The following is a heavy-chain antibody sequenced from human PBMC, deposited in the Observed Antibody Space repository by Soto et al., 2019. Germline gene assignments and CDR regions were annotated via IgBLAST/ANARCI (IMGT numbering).Heavy chain of an antibody. CDR2: IYYSGST. D-gene: IGHD2-15*01. CDR3: ARYGSGECNRGSCYSPFDY. J-gene: IGHJ4*02. Sequence: QVQLQESGPGLVKPSQTLSLTCTVSGRSISSVNYYWSWIRQPPGKGLEWIGYIYYSGSTYYNPSLRSRVTISVDTSTNQVSLKLSSVTAADTAVYYCARYGSGECNRGSCYSPFDYWGQGTLVTVSS. CDR1: GRSISSVNYY. V-gene: IGHV4-30-4*01.